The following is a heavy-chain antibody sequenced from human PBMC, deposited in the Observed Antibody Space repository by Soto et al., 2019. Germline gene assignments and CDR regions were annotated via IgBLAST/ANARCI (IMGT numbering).Heavy chain of an antibody. CDR1: GFTFSGSA. Sequence: GGSLRLSCAASGFTFSGSAIHWVRQASGKGREWVGRIRSKPNGYATAYAGSVKGRFTISRDDSNNTAYLQINSLKTEDTAVYYCSSLQTEVGAGDYFDCWGQGTLVTVSS. CDR3: SSLQTEVGAGDYFDC. CDR2: IRSKPNGYAT. D-gene: IGHD3-10*01. J-gene: IGHJ4*02. V-gene: IGHV3-73*01.